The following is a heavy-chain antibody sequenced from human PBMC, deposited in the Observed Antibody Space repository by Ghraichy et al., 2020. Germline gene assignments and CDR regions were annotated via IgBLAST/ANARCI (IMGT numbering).Heavy chain of an antibody. CDR3: ATIRGGYSFDP. V-gene: IGHV3-23*01. D-gene: IGHD5-18*01. CDR1: GFTFSDYA. Sequence: GGSLRLSCAASGFTFSDYAMSWVRQAPGKGLEWVSAISGSGGGTDYADSVKGRFTITRDNSKNTLYLQMNSLRDEDTAVYYCATIRGGYSFDPWGQGSLVTVS. CDR2: ISGSGGGT. J-gene: IGHJ5*02.